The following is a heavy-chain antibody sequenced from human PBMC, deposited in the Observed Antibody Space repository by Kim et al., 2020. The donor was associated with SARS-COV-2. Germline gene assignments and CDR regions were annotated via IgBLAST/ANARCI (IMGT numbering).Heavy chain of an antibody. D-gene: IGHD2-2*01. V-gene: IGHV1-46*01. Sequence: ASVKVSCKASGYTFTSYYMHWVRQATGQGLEWMGLINPSSGSTSYAQKFQGRVTMTRDTSTSTVYMELSSLRSEDTAVYYCARDIVVVPAAMGPDYWGQGTPVTVSS. CDR1: GYTFTSYY. CDR3: ARDIVVVPAAMGPDY. J-gene: IGHJ4*02. CDR2: INPSSGST.